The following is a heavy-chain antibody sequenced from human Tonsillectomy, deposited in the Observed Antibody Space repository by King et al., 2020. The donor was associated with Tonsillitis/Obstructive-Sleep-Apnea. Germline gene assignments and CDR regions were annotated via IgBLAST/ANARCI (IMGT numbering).Heavy chain of an antibody. CDR1: GGSFSGYY. D-gene: IGHD2-2*02. J-gene: IGHJ4*02. V-gene: IGHV4-34*01. CDR3: ARKRERCSSTSCYTNFDY. CDR2: INHSGST. Sequence: VQLQQWGAGLLKPSETLSLTCAVYGGSFSGYYWSWIRQPPGKGLEWIGEINHSGSTNYNPSLKSRVTISVDTSKNLFSLKLSSVTAADTAVYYCARKRERCSSTSCYTNFDYWGQGTLVTVSS.